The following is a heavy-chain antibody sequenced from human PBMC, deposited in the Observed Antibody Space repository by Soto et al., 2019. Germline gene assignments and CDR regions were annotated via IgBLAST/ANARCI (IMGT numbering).Heavy chain of an antibody. CDR3: VKIRGSWVFGNLQF. CDR1: GFTFSNSG. Sequence: QEQLVESGGGVVQPGRSLNLSCATSGFTFSNSGFHWVRQAPGKGLEWVATLSYDGRNTHYAESVKGRFTISRDKAKKRVCLQMDNLRAEDTAVYYCVKIRGSWVFGNLQFWGQGTLVIVST. D-gene: IGHD6-13*01. J-gene: IGHJ1*01. CDR2: LSYDGRNT. V-gene: IGHV3-30*18.